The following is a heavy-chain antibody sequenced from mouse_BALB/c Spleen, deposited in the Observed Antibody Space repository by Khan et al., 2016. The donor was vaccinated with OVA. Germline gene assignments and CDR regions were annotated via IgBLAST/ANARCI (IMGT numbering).Heavy chain of an antibody. CDR3: ARSYYRYDGYYAMDY. D-gene: IGHD2-14*01. V-gene: IGHV2-6-4*01. CDR1: GFSLSRYN. Sequence: QVQLKQSGPGLVAPSQSLSITCTVSGFSLSRYNIHWVRQPPGKGLEWLGMIWGGGGTDYNSTLKSRLSIRKDNSKSQVLLKMNSPQTGDTAMYFCARSYYRYDGYYAMDYWGQGTSVTVSS. J-gene: IGHJ4*01. CDR2: IWGGGGT.